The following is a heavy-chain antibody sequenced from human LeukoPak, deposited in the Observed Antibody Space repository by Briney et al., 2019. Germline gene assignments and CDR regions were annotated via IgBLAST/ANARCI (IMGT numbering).Heavy chain of an antibody. D-gene: IGHD3-22*01. CDR1: GYTFTGYY. V-gene: IGHV1-2*02. CDR3: ASYDSDSTGYQF. CDR2: INPNSGGT. Sequence: ASVKVSCKASGYTFTGYYIHWVRQAPGQGLEWMGWINPNSGGTNFAQKFQGRVTMTRDTSINTAYMELSSLRSDDTAVYYCASYDSDSTGYQFWGQGTMVTVSS. J-gene: IGHJ3*01.